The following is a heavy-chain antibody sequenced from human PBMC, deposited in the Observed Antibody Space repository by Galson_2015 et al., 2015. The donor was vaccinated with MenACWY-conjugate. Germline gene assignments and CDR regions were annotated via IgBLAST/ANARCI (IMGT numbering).Heavy chain of an antibody. Sequence: SLRLSCAASGFTFSSYAMSWVRQAPGKGLEWVSAISGSGGSTYYADSVKGRFTISRDNSKNTLYLQMNSLRAEDTAVYYCAKDGYDSSGHNWFDPWGQGTLVTVSS. CDR1: GFTFSSYA. V-gene: IGHV3-23*01. CDR3: AKDGYDSSGHNWFDP. D-gene: IGHD3-22*01. CDR2: ISGSGGST. J-gene: IGHJ5*02.